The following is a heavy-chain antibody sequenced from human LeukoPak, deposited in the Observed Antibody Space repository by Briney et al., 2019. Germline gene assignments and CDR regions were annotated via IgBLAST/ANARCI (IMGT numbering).Heavy chain of an antibody. CDR3: ARAPSYYDSSGYLYMDV. Sequence: GASVKVSCKASGYTFTGYYMHWVRQAPGQGLEWMGWINPNSGGTNYAQKFQGRVTMTRDTSISTAYMELSRLRSDDTAVYYCARAPSYYDSSGYLYMDVWGKGTTVTVSS. V-gene: IGHV1-2*02. CDR1: GYTFTGYY. J-gene: IGHJ6*03. D-gene: IGHD3-22*01. CDR2: INPNSGGT.